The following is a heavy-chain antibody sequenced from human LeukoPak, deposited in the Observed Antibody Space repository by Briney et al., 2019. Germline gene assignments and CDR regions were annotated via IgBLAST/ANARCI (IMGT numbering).Heavy chain of an antibody. V-gene: IGHV4-34*01. CDR3: ARAGLNGDVDY. CDR2: INHSGST. Sequence: SETLSLTCAVSGGSFSGYYWSWIRQPPGKGLEWIGEINHSGSTNYNPSLKSRVTISVDTSKDQFSLKLSSVTAADTAVYYCARAGLNGDVDYWGQGTLATVSS. J-gene: IGHJ4*02. D-gene: IGHD4-17*01. CDR1: GGSFSGYY.